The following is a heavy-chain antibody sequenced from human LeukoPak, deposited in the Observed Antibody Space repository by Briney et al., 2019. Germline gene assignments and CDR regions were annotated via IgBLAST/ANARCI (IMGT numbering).Heavy chain of an antibody. CDR1: GYTFTSYD. V-gene: IGHV1-8*01. CDR2: MNPNSGNT. Sequence: GASVKVSCKASGYTFTSYDINWVRQATGQGLEWMGWMNPNSGNTGYAQKFQGRVTMTRDMSTSTVSMELSSLRSEDTAVYYCARDGGDGYKANWFDTWGQGTLVTVSS. D-gene: IGHD5-24*01. CDR3: ARDGGDGYKANWFDT. J-gene: IGHJ5*02.